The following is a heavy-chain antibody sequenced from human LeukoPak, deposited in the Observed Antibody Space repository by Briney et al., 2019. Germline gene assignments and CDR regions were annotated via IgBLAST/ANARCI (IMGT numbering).Heavy chain of an antibody. J-gene: IGHJ4*02. CDR1: GGSIRSGSYY. D-gene: IGHD3-3*01. Sequence: TSQTLSLTCTVSGGSIRSGSYYWSWIRQPAGKGLEWIGRIYTSGSANYNPSLQSRVTISVDTSKNQFSLKLSSVTAADTAVYYCARHSGWSGTSNWGQGTLVTVSS. CDR3: ARHSGWSGTSN. CDR2: IYTSGSA. V-gene: IGHV4-61*02.